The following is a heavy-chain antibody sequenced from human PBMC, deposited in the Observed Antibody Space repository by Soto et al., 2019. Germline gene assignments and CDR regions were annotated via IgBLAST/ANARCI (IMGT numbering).Heavy chain of an antibody. Sequence: SVHVSCRASGGTFSSYAISWVRQAPGQGLEWMGGIIPIFGTANYAQKFQGRVTITADKSTSTAYMELSSLRSEDTAVYYCAREQLELYYYYYGMDVWGQGTTVTVSS. CDR3: AREQLELYYYYYGMDV. CDR2: IIPIFGTA. CDR1: GGTFSSYA. J-gene: IGHJ6*02. D-gene: IGHD1-1*01. V-gene: IGHV1-69*06.